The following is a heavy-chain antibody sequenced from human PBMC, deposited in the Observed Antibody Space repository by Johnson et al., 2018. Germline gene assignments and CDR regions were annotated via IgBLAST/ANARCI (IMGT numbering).Heavy chain of an antibody. J-gene: IGHJ3*02. CDR2: IVVGSGNT. D-gene: IGHD3-22*01. CDR3: AADRNYYDISGYLESDAFDI. CDR1: GFTFTSSA. V-gene: IGHV1-58*01. Sequence: QLVQSGPEVKKPGTSVKVSCKASGFTFTSSAVQWVRQARGQRLEWIGWIVVGSGNTNYAQKFQARVTITRDMSTSTAYMEMGSLRSEDTAVYYWAADRNYYDISGYLESDAFDIWGQGTMVTVSS.